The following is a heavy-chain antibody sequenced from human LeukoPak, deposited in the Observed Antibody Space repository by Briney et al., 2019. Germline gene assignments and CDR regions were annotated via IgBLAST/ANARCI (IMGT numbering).Heavy chain of an antibody. CDR2: IFTRGNT. CDR3: VRNWDY. J-gene: IGHJ4*02. D-gene: IGHD1-1*01. CDR1: GDFITNRY. V-gene: IGHV4-4*07. Sequence: KPSETLSLTCSVSGDFITNRYWSWVRQSAGKGLEWIGRIFTRGNTNYNPSLKSRVTMSVDTSNKHFSLKLTSVTAADTAVYYCVRNWDYWGQGTLVTVSS.